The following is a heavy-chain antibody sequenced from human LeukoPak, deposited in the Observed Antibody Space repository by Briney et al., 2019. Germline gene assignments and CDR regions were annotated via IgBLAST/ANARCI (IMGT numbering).Heavy chain of an antibody. Sequence: GSLRLSCAASGFTFSNAWMSWIRQPPGKGLEWIGYIYYSGSTNYNPSLKSRVTISVDTSKNQFSLKLSSVTAADTAVYYCASLGGYSSGWYNYWGQGTLVTVSS. CDR2: IYYSGST. J-gene: IGHJ4*02. CDR3: ASLGGYSSGWYNY. V-gene: IGHV4-59*08. D-gene: IGHD6-19*01. CDR1: GFTFSNAW.